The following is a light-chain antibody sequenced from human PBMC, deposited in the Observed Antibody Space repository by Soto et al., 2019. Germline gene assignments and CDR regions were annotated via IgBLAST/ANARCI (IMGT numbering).Light chain of an antibody. CDR3: QQYENLPLT. CDR2: DAS. V-gene: IGKV1-33*01. Sequence: DITLTQSPSSLSASVGDRVSITCQASQDVTNYLNWYQQKPGKAPKLLISDASNLETGVPSRLTGSGSGTHFTLTISNLQPEDFATYYCQQYENLPLTFGGGTHVE. J-gene: IGKJ4*01. CDR1: QDVTNY.